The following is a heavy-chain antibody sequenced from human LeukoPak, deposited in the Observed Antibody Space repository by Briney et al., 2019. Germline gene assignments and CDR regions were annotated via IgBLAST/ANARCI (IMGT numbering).Heavy chain of an antibody. J-gene: IGHJ3*02. D-gene: IGHD7-27*01. CDR1: GYPFTSYW. CDR3: ARHGLTGSFDI. CDR2: IYPGDSDN. V-gene: IGHV5-51*01. Sequence: GESLKISCKGSGYPFTSYWIAWVRQMPGKGLEWMGIIYPGDSDNRNSPSFQGQVTISVDRSISTAYLQWSSLKASDTAMYYCARHGLTGSFDIWGQGTMVTVSS.